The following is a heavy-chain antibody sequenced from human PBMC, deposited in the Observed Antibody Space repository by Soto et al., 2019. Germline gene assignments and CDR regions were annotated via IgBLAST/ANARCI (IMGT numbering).Heavy chain of an antibody. CDR3: AKGRGGSGSLTPRVDF. V-gene: IGHV3-23*01. CDR2: ISGGGDTT. J-gene: IGHJ4*02. CDR1: GFTFNNYA. Sequence: EVQLLESGGGLVQPGGSLRLSCAASGFTFNNYAMTWVRQAPGKGLEWVSAISGGGDTTSYADSVKGRFTVSRDGSKNTLYLQMSSLRAEDTVIYYCAKGRGGSGSLTPRVDFWGQGTLVTVSS. D-gene: IGHD3-10*01.